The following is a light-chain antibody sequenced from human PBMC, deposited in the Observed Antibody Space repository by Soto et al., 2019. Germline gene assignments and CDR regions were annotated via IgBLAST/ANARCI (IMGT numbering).Light chain of an antibody. J-gene: IGLJ3*02. CDR2: EVT. Sequence: QSALTQPPSASGSPGRSVTISCTGTSSDDGGYDYVSWFQQHPGKAPKLIIYEVTKRPSGVPDRFSASKSGNTASLTVSGLQAEDEADYYCSSFVAGNNYWVFGGGTKVTVL. V-gene: IGLV2-8*01. CDR1: SSDDGGYDY. CDR3: SSFVAGNNYWV.